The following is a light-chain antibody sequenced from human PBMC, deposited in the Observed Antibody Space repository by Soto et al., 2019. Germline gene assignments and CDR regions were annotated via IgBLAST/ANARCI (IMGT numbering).Light chain of an antibody. V-gene: IGLV7-46*01. CDR3: FLTYSGARV. CDR1: TGAVTTDHF. CDR2: DTN. Sequence: QAVVTQEPSLTVSPGGTVTLTCGSSTGAVTTDHFPYWFQQKPGQAPRTLIYDTNNKYSWTPARFSGSLLGDKAALTLSGAQPEDEADYYCFLTYSGARVFGGGTKLTVL. J-gene: IGLJ3*02.